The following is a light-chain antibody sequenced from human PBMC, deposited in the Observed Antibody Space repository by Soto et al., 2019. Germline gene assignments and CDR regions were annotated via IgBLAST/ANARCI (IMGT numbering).Light chain of an antibody. CDR2: DAS. J-gene: IGKJ2*01. CDR1: QSISSW. CDR3: QQYNSYPYT. Sequence: DIRMTQSPSTLSASVGDRVTITCRASQSISSWLAWYQQKPGKAPNLLIYDASTLESGVPSRFSGSGSGTEFTLTISSLQPDDFATYYCQQYNSYPYTFGRGTKLEIK. V-gene: IGKV1-5*01.